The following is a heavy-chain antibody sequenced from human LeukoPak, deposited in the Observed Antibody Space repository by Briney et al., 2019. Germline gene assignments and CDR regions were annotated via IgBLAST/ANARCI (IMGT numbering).Heavy chain of an antibody. Sequence: GGSLRLSCAASGFTFRSFAMNWVRQAPGKGLECVSAISGGGDFTKYADSVKGRFTISRDNSKSTLYLQMNSLRAEDTAVYYCAKSVFDSSGDPYMDVWGKGTTVTISS. CDR2: ISGGGDFT. CDR3: AKSVFDSSGDPYMDV. CDR1: GFTFRSFA. V-gene: IGHV3-23*01. D-gene: IGHD3-22*01. J-gene: IGHJ6*03.